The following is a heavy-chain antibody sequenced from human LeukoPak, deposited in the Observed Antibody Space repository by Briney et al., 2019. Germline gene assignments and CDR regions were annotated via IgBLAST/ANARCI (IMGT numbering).Heavy chain of an antibody. V-gene: IGHV3-30*19. D-gene: IGHD3-22*01. CDR3: ASALYYYDNSGSY. CDR2: ISYDGSNK. CDR1: GFTFSSYG. Sequence: GGSLRLSCATSGFTFSSYGMHWVRQAPGKGLEWVAVISYDGSNKYYADSVKGRFTISRDNSKNTLYLQMNSLRAEDTAVYYCASALYYYDNSGSYWGQGTLVTVSS. J-gene: IGHJ4*02.